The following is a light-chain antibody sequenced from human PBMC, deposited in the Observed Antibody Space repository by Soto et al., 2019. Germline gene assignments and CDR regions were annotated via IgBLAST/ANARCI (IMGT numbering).Light chain of an antibody. CDR3: SSYTSSSTYV. Sequence: QSALTQPPSVSGSPGQSVTISCTGTSSDVGSYNRVSWYQQPPGTAPKVMIYDVSNRPSGVPDRFSGPKSGNTASLTISGLQAEDESDYYCSSYTSSSTYVFGPGTKVTVL. CDR2: DVS. V-gene: IGLV2-18*02. CDR1: SSDVGSYNR. J-gene: IGLJ1*01.